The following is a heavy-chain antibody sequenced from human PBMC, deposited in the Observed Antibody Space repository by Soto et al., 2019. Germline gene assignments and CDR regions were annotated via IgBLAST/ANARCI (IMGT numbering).Heavy chain of an antibody. V-gene: IGHV4-30-2*01. Sequence: QLQLHESGSGLVKPSQTLSLTCAVSGGSISSGGYSWSWIRQPPGKGLEWIGYIYHSGSTYYNPSLQSRVTISVDRSKNQFSLKLSSVTAADTAVYYCARGQVVAAQHWGQGTLVTVSS. D-gene: IGHD2-15*01. J-gene: IGHJ4*02. CDR3: ARGQVVAAQH. CDR1: GGSISSGGYS. CDR2: IYHSGST.